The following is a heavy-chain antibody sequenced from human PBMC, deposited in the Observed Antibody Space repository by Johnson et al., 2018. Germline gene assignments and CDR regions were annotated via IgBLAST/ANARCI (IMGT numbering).Heavy chain of an antibody. J-gene: IGHJ3*02. CDR1: GFTFSNYG. CDR2: ISYDGGNK. CDR3: AKRASFGFGGHDALDS. Sequence: QVQLVQSGGGLVKPGRSLRLACTGAGFTFSNYGMHWVRQAPGKGLEWVAVISYDGGNKYYADSVKGRFTISRDNSKNTLYLQMNSLRTEDTAVYYCAKRASFGFGGHDALDSWGQGKMVTVSS. V-gene: IGHV3-30*18. D-gene: IGHD3-10*01.